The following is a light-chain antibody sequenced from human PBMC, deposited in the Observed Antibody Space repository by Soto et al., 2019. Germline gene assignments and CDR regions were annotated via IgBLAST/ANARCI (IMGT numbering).Light chain of an antibody. CDR2: DVS. V-gene: IGLV2-14*01. CDR1: SSDVGGYNY. J-gene: IGLJ1*01. CDR3: SSYTSSRTSIYV. Sequence: QSALTQPASVSGSPGQSITISCTGTSSDVGGYNYVSWYQQHPGKAPKLMIYDVSNRPSGVSNRFSGSKSGNTASLTISGLQAEDEADYYCSSYTSSRTSIYVFGTGTKVTVL.